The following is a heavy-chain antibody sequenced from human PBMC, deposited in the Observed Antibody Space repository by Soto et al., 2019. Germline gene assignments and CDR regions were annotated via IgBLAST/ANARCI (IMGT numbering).Heavy chain of an antibody. CDR3: AKRGVDTFGLSY. CDR2: INTDGSST. V-gene: IGHV3-74*01. Sequence: EVQLVESGGGLVQPGGSLRLSCAVSGFTFSSFWMHWVRQAPGERLVWVSRINTDGSSTSYEDSVKGRFTISRDNAKNTLYLQMNSLRVEDTAMYYCAKRGVDTFGLSYWGQGTLVTVSS. CDR1: GFTFSSFW. D-gene: IGHD3-10*01. J-gene: IGHJ4*02.